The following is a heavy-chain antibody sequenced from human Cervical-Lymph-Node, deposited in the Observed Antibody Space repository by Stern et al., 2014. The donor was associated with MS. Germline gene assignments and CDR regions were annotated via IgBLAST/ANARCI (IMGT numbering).Heavy chain of an antibody. D-gene: IGHD3-10*01. CDR1: GFTFSSYW. J-gene: IGHJ4*02. Sequence: DVQLVESGGGLVQPGGSMRLSCAASGFTFSSYWMHWVRQAPGTVLVWVSRINSDGSTTSYADSVKGRFTISRDNAKNTLYLQMNSLRAEDTAVYYCARGDYYGSGNDYWGQGTLVTVSS. CDR3: ARGDYYGSGNDY. V-gene: IGHV3-74*01. CDR2: INSDGSTT.